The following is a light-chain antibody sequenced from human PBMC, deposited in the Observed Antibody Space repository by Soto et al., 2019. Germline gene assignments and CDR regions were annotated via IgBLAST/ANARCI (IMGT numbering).Light chain of an antibody. J-gene: IGLJ1*01. CDR1: SSDVGGYDY. Sequence: ALTQPASVSGSPGQSIAISCTGTSSDVGGYDYVSWYQQHPDKAPKLMIYEVTKRPSGVSNRFSGSKSGNTASLTISGLQPEDEADYYCSSHTSGNTRVFGSGNKVTVL. CDR2: EVT. V-gene: IGLV2-14*01. CDR3: SSHTSGNTRV.